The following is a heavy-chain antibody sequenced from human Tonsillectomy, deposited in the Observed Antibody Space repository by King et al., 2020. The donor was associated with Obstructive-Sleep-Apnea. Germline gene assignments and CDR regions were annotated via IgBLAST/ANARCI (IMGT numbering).Heavy chain of an antibody. V-gene: IGHV3-21*01. D-gene: IGHD3-10*01. J-gene: IGHJ5*02. CDR1: GFTFSSYS. CDR2: ISSSSSYI. Sequence: VQLVESGGGLVKPGGSLRLSCAASGFTFSSYSMNWVRQAPGKGLEWVSSISSSSSYIYYADSVKGRFTISRDNAKNSLDLQMNRLRAEDTAVYYCARDRGVWSGSYYFPWGQGTLVTVSS. CDR3: ARDRGVWSGSYYFP.